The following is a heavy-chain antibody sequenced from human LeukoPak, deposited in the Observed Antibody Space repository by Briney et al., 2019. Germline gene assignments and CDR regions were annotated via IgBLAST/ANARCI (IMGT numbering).Heavy chain of an antibody. J-gene: IGHJ4*02. V-gene: IGHV1-8*02. CDR3: ARTYYYDRRDYYRPFDY. Sequence: EASVKVSCKASGYSFISYDINWVRQATGQGLEWMGWLDPNSGNTGYAQKFQGRVTLTRNTSINTAYMELSSLRSEDTAVYYCARTYYYDRRDYYRPFDYWGQGTLVTVSS. D-gene: IGHD3-22*01. CDR1: GYSFISYD. CDR2: LDPNSGNT.